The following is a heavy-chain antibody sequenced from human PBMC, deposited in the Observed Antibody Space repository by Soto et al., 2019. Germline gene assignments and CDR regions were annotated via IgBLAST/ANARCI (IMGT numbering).Heavy chain of an antibody. Sequence: ASVKVSCKASGYTFTSYGISWVRQAPGQGLEWMGWISAYNGNTNYAQKLQGRVTMTTDTSTSTAYMELRSLRSDDTAVYYCASDRSRLLWYYGSGSYYHPTGFDPWGQGTLVTVSS. CDR3: ASDRSRLLWYYGSGSYYHPTGFDP. CDR1: GYTFTSYG. D-gene: IGHD3-10*01. CDR2: ISAYNGNT. J-gene: IGHJ5*02. V-gene: IGHV1-18*04.